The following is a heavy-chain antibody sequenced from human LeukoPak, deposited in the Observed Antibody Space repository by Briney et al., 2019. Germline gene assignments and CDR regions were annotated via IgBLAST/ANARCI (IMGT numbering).Heavy chain of an antibody. Sequence: PGGSLRLSCAASGFTFSDYYMSWIRQAPGKGPEWVSYISSSGSTIYYADSVKGRFTISRDNAKNSLYLQMNGLRAEDTAVYYCARDRSSWYRGKGEIFDYWGQGTLVTVSS. CDR2: ISSSGSTI. CDR1: GFTFSDYY. J-gene: IGHJ4*02. V-gene: IGHV3-11*04. CDR3: ARDRSSWYRGKGEIFDY. D-gene: IGHD6-13*01.